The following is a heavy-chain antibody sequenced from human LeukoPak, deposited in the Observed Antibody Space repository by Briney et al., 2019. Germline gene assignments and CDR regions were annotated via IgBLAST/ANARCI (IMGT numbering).Heavy chain of an antibody. CDR3: VSDLCGGDDQ. D-gene: IGHD3-3*01. J-gene: IGHJ5*02. CDR1: GFTFSAYS. CDR2: IGISSGNT. Sequence: GGSLRLSCAASGFTFSAYSMNWVRQAPGKGLEWISYIGISSGNTKYADSVKGRFTISGDNAKDTLYLQMSSLRDEDTAVYYCVSDLCGGDDQWGRGTLVTVSS. V-gene: IGHV3-48*02.